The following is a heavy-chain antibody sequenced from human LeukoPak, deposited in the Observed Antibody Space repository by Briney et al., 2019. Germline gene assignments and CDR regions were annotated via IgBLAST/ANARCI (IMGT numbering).Heavy chain of an antibody. J-gene: IGHJ4*02. CDR3: ATWLLGYYFDY. D-gene: IGHD3-22*01. Sequence: SETLSLTCTVSGGSISSYYWSWIRQPPGKGLEWIGSIYYSGSTYYNPSLKSRVTLSVDTSKNQFSLKLSSVTAADTAVYYCATWLLGYYFDYWGQGTLVTVSS. CDR1: GGSISSYY. V-gene: IGHV4-59*05. CDR2: IYYSGST.